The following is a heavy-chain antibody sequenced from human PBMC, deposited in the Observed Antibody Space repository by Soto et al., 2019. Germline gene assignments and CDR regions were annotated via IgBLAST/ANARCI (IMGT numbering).Heavy chain of an antibody. J-gene: IGHJ4*02. D-gene: IGHD6-6*01. CDR1: GCSLSTSGMC. CDR2: IDWDDDK. CDR3: ARVEYSSSSFDY. V-gene: IGHV2-70*01. Sequence: SGPTLVNPTQTLTLTCTFSGCSLSTSGMCVSWIRQPPGKALEWLALIDWDDDKYYSTSLKTRLTISKDTSKNQVVLTMTNMDPVDTATYYCARVEYSSSSFDYWGQGTLVTVSS.